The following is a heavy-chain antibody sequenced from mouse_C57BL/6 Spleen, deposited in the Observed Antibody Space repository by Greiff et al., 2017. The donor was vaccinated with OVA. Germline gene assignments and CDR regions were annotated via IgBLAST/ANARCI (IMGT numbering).Heavy chain of an antibody. CDR1: GYTFTSYW. CDR3: ERRGLGGNGGFAY. V-gene: IGHV1-55*01. CDR2: IYPGSGST. J-gene: IGHJ3*01. D-gene: IGHD1-1*02. Sequence: QVQLQQPGAELVKPGASVKMSCKASGYTFTSYWITWVKQRPGQGLEWIGDIYPGSGSTNYNEKFKSKATLTVDTSSSTAYMQLISRTSEDSAVYYCERRGLGGNGGFAYWGQGTLVTVSA.